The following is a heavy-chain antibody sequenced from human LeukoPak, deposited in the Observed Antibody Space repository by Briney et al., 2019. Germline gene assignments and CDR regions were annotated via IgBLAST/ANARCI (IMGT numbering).Heavy chain of an antibody. CDR1: GGSISSSSYY. CDR3: ARGDSSGYWGYFDY. CDR2: IYYSGST. D-gene: IGHD3-22*01. V-gene: IGHV4-39*07. J-gene: IGHJ4*02. Sequence: SETLSLTCTVSGGSISSSSYYWGWIRQPPGKGLEWIGSIYYSGSTYYNPSLKSRVTISVDTSKNQFSLKLSSVTAADTAVYYCARGDSSGYWGYFDYWGQGTLVTVSS.